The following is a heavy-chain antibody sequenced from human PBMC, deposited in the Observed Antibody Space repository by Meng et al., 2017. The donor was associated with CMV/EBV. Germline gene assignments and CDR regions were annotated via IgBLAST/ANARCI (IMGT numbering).Heavy chain of an antibody. J-gene: IGHJ3*02. CDR3: VFPKGGRGDDAFDI. CDR1: GFTFSSYW. Sequence: GGSLRLSCAASGFTFSSYWMSWVRQAPGKGLEWVANIKQDGSEKYYVDSVKGRFTISRDNAKNSLYLQMNSLRAEDTAVYYCVFPKGGRGDDAFDIWGQGTMVTVSS. V-gene: IGHV3-7*01. D-gene: IGHD7-27*01. CDR2: IKQDGSEK.